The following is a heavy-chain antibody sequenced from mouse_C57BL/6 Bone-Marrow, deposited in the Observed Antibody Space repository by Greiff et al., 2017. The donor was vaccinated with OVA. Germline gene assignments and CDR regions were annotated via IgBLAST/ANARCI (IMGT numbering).Heavy chain of an antibody. CDR3: ARSNFYYGSSYNY. D-gene: IGHD1-1*01. J-gene: IGHJ2*01. CDR2: IYPRRGNT. CDR1: GYTFTSYG. Sequence: VQLQHSGAELARPGASVKLSCKASGYTFTSYGLSWVKQRTGQGLEWIGEIYPRRGNTDYNEKFKGKATLTADKSSSTAYMELRSLRSEDSAVYFCARSNFYYGSSYNYWGQGTTLTVSS. V-gene: IGHV1-81*01.